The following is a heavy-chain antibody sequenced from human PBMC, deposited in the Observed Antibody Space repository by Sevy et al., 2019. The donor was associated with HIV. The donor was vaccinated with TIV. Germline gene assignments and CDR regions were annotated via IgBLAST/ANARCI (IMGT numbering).Heavy chain of an antibody. J-gene: IGHJ3*02. CDR1: GGSISSYY. V-gene: IGHV4-4*07. D-gene: IGHD4-4*01. CDR3: AREGNYSNFRHAFDI. CDR2: IYTSGST. Sequence: SETLSLTCTVSGGSISSYYWSWIRQPAGKGLEWIGRIYTSGSTNYNPSLKSRVTMSVDTSKNQFSLKLGSVTAADTAVYYCAREGNYSNFRHAFDIWGQGTMVTVSS.